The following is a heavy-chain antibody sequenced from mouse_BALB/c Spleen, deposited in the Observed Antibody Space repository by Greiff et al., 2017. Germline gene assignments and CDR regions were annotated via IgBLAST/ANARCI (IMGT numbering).Heavy chain of an antibody. Sequence: EVQLQQSGTVLARPGASVKMSCKASGYTFTSYWMHWVKQRPGQGLEWIGAIYPGNSDTSYNQKFKGKAKLTAVTSTSTAYMELSSLTNEDSAVYYCTRGDGNYLWFAYWGQGTLVTVSA. V-gene: IGHV1-5*01. J-gene: IGHJ3*01. CDR1: GYTFTSYW. CDR3: TRGDGNYLWFAY. CDR2: IYPGNSDT. D-gene: IGHD2-1*01.